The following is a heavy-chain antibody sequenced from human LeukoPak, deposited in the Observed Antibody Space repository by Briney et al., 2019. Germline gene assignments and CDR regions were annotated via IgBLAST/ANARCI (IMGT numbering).Heavy chain of an antibody. Sequence: ASETLSLTCTVSGGSISSYYWSWVRQPPGKRLEWIGYIFYIGSTNYNPSLKSRVTISVDTSRNQFSLRLSSVTAADTAVYYCATIPRISVTPAEFFHHWGQGTLVTVPS. CDR1: GGSISSYY. CDR2: IFYIGST. CDR3: ATIPRISVTPAEFFHH. V-gene: IGHV4-59*08. J-gene: IGHJ1*01. D-gene: IGHD4-17*01.